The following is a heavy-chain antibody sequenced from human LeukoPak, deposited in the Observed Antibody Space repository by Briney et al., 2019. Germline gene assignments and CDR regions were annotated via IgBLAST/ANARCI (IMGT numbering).Heavy chain of an antibody. J-gene: IGHJ6*03. CDR2: IRYDGSNK. Sequence: GGSLRLSCAASGFTFSSYGMHWVRQAPGKGLEWVAFIRYDGSNKYYADSVKVRFTISRYNSKNTLYLQMNSLRAEDTAVYYCASLLAAAGPYYYYMDVWGKGTTVTVSS. CDR3: ASLLAAAGPYYYYMDV. V-gene: IGHV3-30*02. D-gene: IGHD6-13*01. CDR1: GFTFSSYG.